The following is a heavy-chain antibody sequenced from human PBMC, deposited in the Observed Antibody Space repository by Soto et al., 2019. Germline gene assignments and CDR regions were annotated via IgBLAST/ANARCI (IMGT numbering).Heavy chain of an antibody. Sequence: SVKVSCKASGGTFSSYVISWVRQAPGQGLEWMGGIIPIFGTANYAQKFQGRVTITADKSTSTAYMELSSLRSEDTAVYYCARESRVAGTAHLDYWGQGTLVTVSS. D-gene: IGHD6-19*01. V-gene: IGHV1-69*06. CDR2: IIPIFGTA. CDR3: ARESRVAGTAHLDY. CDR1: GGTFSSYV. J-gene: IGHJ4*02.